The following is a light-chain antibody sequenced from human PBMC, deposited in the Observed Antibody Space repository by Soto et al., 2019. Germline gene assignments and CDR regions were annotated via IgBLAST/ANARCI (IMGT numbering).Light chain of an antibody. V-gene: IGKV1-39*01. J-gene: IGKJ1*01. CDR2: AAS. CDR1: QSISGY. CDR3: QQTYSTPRT. Sequence: DLQMTQSPSSLSASVGDRVTITCRASQSISGYLNWYQQKPGKAPNLLIYAASSLQSGVSSRFSGSGSGTDFTLTISSLQPEDCGIYYCQQTYSTPRTFGQGTKVEIK.